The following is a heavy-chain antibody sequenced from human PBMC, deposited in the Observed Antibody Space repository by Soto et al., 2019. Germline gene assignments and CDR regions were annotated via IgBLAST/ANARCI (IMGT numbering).Heavy chain of an antibody. CDR3: ARSSGYYSLEY. CDR1: AYTFSSYA. D-gene: IGHD3-22*01. Sequence: ASVSVSCKPSAYTFSSYAIHWVRQAPGQRLEWRGQINAGDGNRTYSQKFQGRVAISGDTCASTAYRERSSLSSEDTAVYYCARSSGYYSLEYWGQGTLVTVSS. J-gene: IGHJ4*02. V-gene: IGHV1-3*01. CDR2: INAGDGNR.